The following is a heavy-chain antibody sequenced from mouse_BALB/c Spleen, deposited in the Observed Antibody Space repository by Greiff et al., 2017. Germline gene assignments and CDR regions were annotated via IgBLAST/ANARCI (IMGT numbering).Heavy chain of an antibody. CDR1: GYAFSSYC. CDR3: ARSPITTVERYFDV. CDR2: IYPGDGDT. V-gene: IGHV1-80*01. D-gene: IGHD1-1*01. J-gene: IGHJ1*01. Sequence: VQLQQSGAELVRPGSSVKISCKASGYAFSSYCMNWVKQRPGQGLEWIGQIYPGDGDTNYNGKFKGKATLTADKSSSTAYMQLSSLTSEDSAVYFCARSPITTVERYFDVWGAGTTVTVSS.